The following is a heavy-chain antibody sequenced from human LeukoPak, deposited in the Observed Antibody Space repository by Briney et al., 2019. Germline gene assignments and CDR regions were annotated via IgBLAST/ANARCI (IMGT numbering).Heavy chain of an antibody. J-gene: IGHJ4*02. D-gene: IGHD2-15*01. Sequence: GGSLRLSCAASGFTVSSNYMSWVRQAPGKGLEWVSFISSSSSSMSYADSVKGRFTISRDNAKNSLYLQMNSLRAEDTAVYYCARDMVADYWGQGTLVTVSS. CDR2: ISSSSSSM. V-gene: IGHV3-48*04. CDR3: ARDMVADY. CDR1: GFTVSSNY.